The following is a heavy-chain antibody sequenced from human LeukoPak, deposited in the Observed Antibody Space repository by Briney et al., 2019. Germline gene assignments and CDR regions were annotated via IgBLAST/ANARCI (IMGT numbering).Heavy chain of an antibody. V-gene: IGHV4-34*01. D-gene: IGHD3-3*01. CDR3: ASGQYYDLWSGYYVD. CDR2: INHSGST. J-gene: IGHJ4*02. Sequence: SETLSPTCAVYGGSFSGHYWSWIRQHPGKGLEWIGEINHSGSTNYNPSLESRVTISVDTSKNHFSLKLSSVTAADTAVYYCASGQYYDLWSGYYVDWGQGTLVTVSA. CDR1: GGSFSGHY.